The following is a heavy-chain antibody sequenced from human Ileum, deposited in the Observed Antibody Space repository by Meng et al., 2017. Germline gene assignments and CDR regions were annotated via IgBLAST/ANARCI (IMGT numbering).Heavy chain of an antibody. D-gene: IGHD3-10*01. J-gene: IGHJ4*02. Sequence: GSLCLSCAVYGGSFSGYYWCWVRQPPGKGLEWIGEINHSGSTNYNPSLKSRVTISVDTSKNQFSLKLSSVTAADTAVYYCARVKGDGSGSWGQGTLVTVSS. CDR3: ARVKGDGSGS. V-gene: IGHV4-34*01. CDR2: INHSGST. CDR1: GGSFSGYY.